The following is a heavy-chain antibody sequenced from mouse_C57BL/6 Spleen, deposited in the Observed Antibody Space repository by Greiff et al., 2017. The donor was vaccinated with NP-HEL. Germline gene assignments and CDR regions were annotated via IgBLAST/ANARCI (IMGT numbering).Heavy chain of an antibody. J-gene: IGHJ1*03. V-gene: IGHV14-4*01. CDR1: GFNIKDDY. CDR2: IDPENGDT. Sequence: VQLQQSGAELVRPGASVKLSCTASGFNIKDDYMHWVKQRPEQGLEWIGWIDPENGDTEYASKFQGKATITADTSSNTAYLQLSSLTSEDTAFYYCTKGTTVVGGYFDVWGTGTTVTVSS. CDR3: TKGTTVVGGYFDV. D-gene: IGHD1-1*01.